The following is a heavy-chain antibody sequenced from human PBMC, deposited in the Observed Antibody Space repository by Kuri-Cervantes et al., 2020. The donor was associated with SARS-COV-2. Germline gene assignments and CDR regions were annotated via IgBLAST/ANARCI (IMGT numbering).Heavy chain of an antibody. CDR3: ARRPITRARVSYWYFDL. D-gene: IGHD3-10*01. Sequence: GESLKISCAASGFTFSSYWMHWVRQAPGKGLEWVSYISSSGSTIHYADSVKGRFTISRDNAKNSLYLQMNSLRAEDTAVYYCARRPITRARVSYWYFDLWGRGTLVTVSS. J-gene: IGHJ2*01. CDR1: GFTFSSYW. V-gene: IGHV3-48*04. CDR2: ISSSGSTI.